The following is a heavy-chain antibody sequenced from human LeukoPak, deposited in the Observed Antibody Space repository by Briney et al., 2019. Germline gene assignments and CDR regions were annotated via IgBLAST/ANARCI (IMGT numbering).Heavy chain of an antibody. J-gene: IGHJ6*03. CDR3: ARQYYYGSGRKIRYMDV. V-gene: IGHV4-34*01. CDR1: GGSFSGYY. CDR2: INHSGST. Sequence: SETLSLTCAVYGGSFSGYYWSWIRQPPGKGLEWIGEINHSGSTNYNPSLKSRVTISVDTSKNQFSLKLSSVTAADTAVYYCARQYYYGSGRKIRYMDVWGKGTTVTISS. D-gene: IGHD3-10*01.